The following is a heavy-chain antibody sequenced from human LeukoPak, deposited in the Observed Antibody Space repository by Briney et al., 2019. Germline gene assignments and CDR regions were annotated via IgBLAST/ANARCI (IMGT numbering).Heavy chain of an antibody. D-gene: IGHD3-22*01. CDR2: ISGYNGNT. CDR1: GYTFTSYG. J-gene: IGHJ3*02. V-gene: IGHV1-18*01. CDR3: ARALPANYDSSGYYAFDI. Sequence: ASVKVSCKASGYTFTSYGISWVRQAPGQGLEWMGWISGYNGNTNYAQKLQGRVTMTTDTSTSTAYMELRSLRSDDTAVYYCARALPANYDSSGYYAFDIWGQGTMVTVSS.